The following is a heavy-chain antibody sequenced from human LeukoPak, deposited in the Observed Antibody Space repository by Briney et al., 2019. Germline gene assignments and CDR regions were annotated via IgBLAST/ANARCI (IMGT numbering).Heavy chain of an antibody. Sequence: SETLSLTCTVSDDSISDYYRGWIRQPPGKGLEWIGYIYYSGSTNYNPSLKSRVTISVDTSKNQFSLKLSSVTAADTAVYYCAREGPISFDYWGQGTLVTVSS. CDR3: AREGPISFDY. CDR2: IYYSGST. V-gene: IGHV4-59*01. CDR1: DDSISDYY. J-gene: IGHJ4*02.